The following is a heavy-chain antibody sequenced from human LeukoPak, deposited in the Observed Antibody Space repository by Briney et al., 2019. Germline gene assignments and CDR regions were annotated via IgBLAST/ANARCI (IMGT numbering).Heavy chain of an antibody. CDR2: INPNSGGT. V-gene: IGHV1-2*02. CDR3: ARVSGLRSSRWSY. Sequence: ASVKVSCKASGYTFTGYYMHWVRQAPGQGLEWMGWINPNSGGTNYAQKFQGRVTMTRDTSIGTAYMELSRLRSDDTAVYYCARVSGLRSSRWSYWGQGTLVTVSS. D-gene: IGHD5-12*01. CDR1: GYTFTGYY. J-gene: IGHJ4*02.